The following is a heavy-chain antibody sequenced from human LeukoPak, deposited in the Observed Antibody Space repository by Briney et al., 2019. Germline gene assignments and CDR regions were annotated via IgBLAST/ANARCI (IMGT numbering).Heavy chain of an antibody. D-gene: IGHD3-10*01. J-gene: IGHJ4*02. V-gene: IGHV3-7*04. Sequence: PGGSLRLSCAASEFTFNRYWMSWVRQAPGKGLEWVANIKHDGSEAHYVDSVKGRFTISRDNAKNSLPLQMNSLNVDDTGVYFCTRDALFGSGRTHLDFWSQGTLVSVSS. CDR1: EFTFNRYW. CDR2: IKHDGSEA. CDR3: TRDALFGSGRTHLDF.